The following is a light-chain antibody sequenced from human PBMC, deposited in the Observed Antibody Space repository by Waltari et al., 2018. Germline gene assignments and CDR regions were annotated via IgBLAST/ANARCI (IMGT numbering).Light chain of an antibody. CDR1: PGAVTSGYY. J-gene: IGLJ3*02. CDR2: STN. CDR3: LLYHGPTRLWV. V-gene: IGLV7-43*01. Sequence: QTVVTQEPSLTVSPGGPVTLTCASSPGAVTSGYYPNWFQQKPGQPPRALIYSTNSKHSGTLVRFSGSLVGGKAALTLSCAQPGDEADYYCLLYHGPTRLWVFGGGTKLTVL.